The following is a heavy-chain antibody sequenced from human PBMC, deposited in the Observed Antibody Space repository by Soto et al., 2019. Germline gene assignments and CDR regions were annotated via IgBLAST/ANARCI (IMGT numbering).Heavy chain of an antibody. CDR2: ISAYNGNT. V-gene: IGHV1-18*01. J-gene: IGHJ4*02. D-gene: IGHD6-13*01. CDR3: ARGRRDSSSWYGRMDYFDY. Sequence: QVQLVQSGAEVKKPGASVKVSCKASGYTFTSYGISWVRQAPGQGLEWMGWISAYNGNTNYAQKLQGRVTMPTDTSTSTAYMELRSLRSDDTAVYYCARGRRDSSSWYGRMDYFDYWGQGTLVTVSS. CDR1: GYTFTSYG.